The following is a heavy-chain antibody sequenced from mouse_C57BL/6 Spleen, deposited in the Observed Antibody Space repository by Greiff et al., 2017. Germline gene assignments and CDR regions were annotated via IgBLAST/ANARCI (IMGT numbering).Heavy chain of an antibody. D-gene: IGHD2-4*01. CDR1: GFTFSSYG. CDR3: ARRGYDYDGWFAY. J-gene: IGHJ3*01. Sequence: EVKLMESGGDLVKPGGSLKLSCAASGFTFSSYGMSWVRQTPDKRLEWVATISSGGSYTYYPDSVKGLFTISRDNAKNTLYLQMSSLKSEDTAMYYCARRGYDYDGWFAYWGQGTLVTVSA. V-gene: IGHV5-6*02. CDR2: ISSGGSYT.